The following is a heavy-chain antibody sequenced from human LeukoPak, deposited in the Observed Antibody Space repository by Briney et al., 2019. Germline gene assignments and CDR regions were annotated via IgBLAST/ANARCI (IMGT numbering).Heavy chain of an antibody. J-gene: IGHJ4*02. D-gene: IGHD3-16*01. CDR3: ARDTYGN. CDR2: ISAGGYPI. V-gene: IGHV3-11*04. Sequence: GGSLRLSCTGSGFTFNDYYMSWVRQAPGKGLEWLSFISAGGYPIYYADSVRGRFTISRDNAKNSLYLQMNSLRAEDTAVYYCARDTYGNWGQGTLVTVSS. CDR1: GFTFNDYY.